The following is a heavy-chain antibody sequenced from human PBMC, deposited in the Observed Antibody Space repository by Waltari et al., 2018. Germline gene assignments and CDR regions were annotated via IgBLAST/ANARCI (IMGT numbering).Heavy chain of an antibody. CDR2: VDPEDGET. CDR3: ATGVPSDYYDSSGYYYFDY. Sequence: EVQLVQSGAEVKKPGATVQISCKASGYTFPDYYLHWVQQAPGKGLEWMGRVDPEDGETIEAEKFQGRVTITADTSTDTAYMELSSLRSEDTAVYYCATGVPSDYYDSSGYYYFDYWGQGTLVTVSS. D-gene: IGHD3-22*01. CDR1: GYTFPDYY. J-gene: IGHJ4*02. V-gene: IGHV1-69-2*01.